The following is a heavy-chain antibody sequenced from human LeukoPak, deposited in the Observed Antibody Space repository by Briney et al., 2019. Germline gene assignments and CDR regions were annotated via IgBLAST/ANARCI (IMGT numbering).Heavy chain of an antibody. V-gene: IGHV3-23*01. CDR2: ISGSGGKT. J-gene: IGHJ1*01. CDR3: AKAPTPVVAATLFHH. Sequence: GGSLRLSCAASGFTFRSYTMSWVRQAPGKGLEWVSVISGSGGKTYYADPVKGRFTISRDNSKNTLYMQMNSLRAEDTAVYYCAKAPTPVVAATLFHHWGQGTLVTVS. CDR1: GFTFRSYT. D-gene: IGHD2-15*01.